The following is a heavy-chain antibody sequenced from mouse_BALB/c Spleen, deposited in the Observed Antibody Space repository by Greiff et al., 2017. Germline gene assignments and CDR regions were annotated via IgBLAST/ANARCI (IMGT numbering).Heavy chain of an antibody. CDR2: IWAGGST. Sequence: QVQLKQSGPGLVAPSQSLSITCTVSGFSLTSYGVHWVRQPPGKGLEWLGVIWAGGSTNYNSALMSRLSISKDNSKSQVFLKMNSLQTDDTAMYYCATSMITTPWFAYWGQGTLVTVSA. J-gene: IGHJ3*01. CDR1: GFSLTSYG. V-gene: IGHV2-9*02. D-gene: IGHD2-4*01. CDR3: ATSMITTPWFAY.